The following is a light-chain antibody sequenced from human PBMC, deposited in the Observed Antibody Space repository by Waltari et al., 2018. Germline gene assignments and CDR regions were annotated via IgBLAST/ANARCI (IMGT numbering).Light chain of an antibody. CDR2: GAS. V-gene: IGKV3-20*01. J-gene: IGKJ1*01. CDR3: HQYGSLPWT. Sequence: EILLTQSPGTLSLSPGERATLSCRASESVPSDYIAWYHQKPGQAPRLLISGASTRATGIGDRFSGSGSGTDFTLTISRPEPEDFAVYYCHQYGSLPWTFGQGTQVEIK. CDR1: ESVPSDY.